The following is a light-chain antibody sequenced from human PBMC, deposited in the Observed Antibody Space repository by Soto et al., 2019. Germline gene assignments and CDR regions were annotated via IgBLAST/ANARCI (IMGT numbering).Light chain of an antibody. CDR2: DAS. Sequence: ELVLTQSPATLSLSPGESATLSCRASQSVRNYLAWYQQKPGQAPRLLIYDASNRATGVPARFSGSGSGTDFTLTINSLEPEDFAVYYCQQRSSWPNFGQGTRLEIK. CDR3: QQRSSWPN. CDR1: QSVRNY. V-gene: IGKV3-11*01. J-gene: IGKJ5*01.